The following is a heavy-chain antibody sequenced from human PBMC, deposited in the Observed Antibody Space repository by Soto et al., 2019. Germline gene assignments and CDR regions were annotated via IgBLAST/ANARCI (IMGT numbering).Heavy chain of an antibody. D-gene: IGHD6-19*01. CDR2: ISYDGSNK. Sequence: GGSLRLSCAASGFTFSSYGMHWVRKAPGKGLEWVAVISYDGSNKYYADSVKGRFTISRDNSKNTLYLQMNSLRAEDTAVYYFAKDRKDSSGWDPNYYYYYGMDVWGQGTTVTVSS. J-gene: IGHJ6*02. CDR1: GFTFSSYG. V-gene: IGHV3-30*18. CDR3: AKDRKDSSGWDPNYYYYYGMDV.